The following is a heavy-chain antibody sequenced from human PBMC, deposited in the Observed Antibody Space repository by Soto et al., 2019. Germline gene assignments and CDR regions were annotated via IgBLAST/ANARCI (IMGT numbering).Heavy chain of an antibody. CDR3: ASCNYLETAHAAGTFDI. CDR2: TYYRSKWYT. Sequence: SQTLSLTCAISGDSVSSNSAAWNWIRQSPSRGLEWLGRTYYRSKWYTDYAVSVKSRITINPDTSNNQFSLQLNSVTPADTAVYYCASCNYLETAHAAGTFDIWGQGTMVTVSS. D-gene: IGHD3-3*01. V-gene: IGHV6-1*01. CDR1: GDSVSSNSAA. J-gene: IGHJ3*02.